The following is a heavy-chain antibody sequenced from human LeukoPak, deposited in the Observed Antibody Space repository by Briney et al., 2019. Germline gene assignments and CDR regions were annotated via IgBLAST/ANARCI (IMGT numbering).Heavy chain of an antibody. Sequence: VQPGGSLRLSCAASGFTFSAYGMSWVRQSPRKGLEWVSGVSGADGTTYYADSVKGRFTISRDNSKNTLYLQMNSLRAEDTAVYYCAKSYDGSGSSYFDYWGQGTLVTVSS. CDR2: VSGADGTT. D-gene: IGHD3-10*01. CDR1: GFTFSAYG. CDR3: AKSYDGSGSSYFDY. V-gene: IGHV3-23*01. J-gene: IGHJ4*02.